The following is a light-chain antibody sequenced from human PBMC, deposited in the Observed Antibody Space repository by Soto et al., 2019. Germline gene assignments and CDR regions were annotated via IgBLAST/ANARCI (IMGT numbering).Light chain of an antibody. Sequence: DIVLTQSPGTLYLSPGERATLSCRASQSVSDNHLAWYQQKPGQAPRLLIYRASRRATDIPDRFSGSGSGTEFSLTISRMEPEDFAVYYCQQYGSSPRFTFGPGTKVDI. CDR3: QQYGSSPRFT. CDR1: QSVSDNH. V-gene: IGKV3-20*01. CDR2: RAS. J-gene: IGKJ3*01.